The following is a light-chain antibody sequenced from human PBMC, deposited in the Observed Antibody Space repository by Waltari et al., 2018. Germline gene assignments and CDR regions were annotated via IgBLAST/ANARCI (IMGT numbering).Light chain of an antibody. CDR1: QSVNGY. Sequence: EIVLTQSPATLSLSPGERATLSCRASQSVNGYLAWYQQRPGQAPRLLMYDASNRATGIPDRFSGSGSGTDFTLTISSLEPEDFAVYYCQLRGNWPPGEFTFGPGTKVDFK. CDR2: DAS. V-gene: IGKV3-11*01. CDR3: QLRGNWPPGEFT. J-gene: IGKJ3*01.